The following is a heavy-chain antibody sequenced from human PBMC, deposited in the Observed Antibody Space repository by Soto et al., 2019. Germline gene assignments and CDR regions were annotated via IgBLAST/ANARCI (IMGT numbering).Heavy chain of an antibody. V-gene: IGHV4-31*03. J-gene: IGHJ5*02. CDR3: ARERGCSSTSCPKGWFDP. CDR2: IYYSGST. Sequence: QVQLQESGPGLVKPSQTLSLTCTVSGGSISSGGYYWSWIRQHPGKGLEWIGYIYYSGSTYYNPSLKSRVTISVDTSKNQFSLKLSSVTAADTAVYYCARERGCSSTSCPKGWFDPWGHGTLVTVSS. CDR1: GGSISSGGYY. D-gene: IGHD2-2*01.